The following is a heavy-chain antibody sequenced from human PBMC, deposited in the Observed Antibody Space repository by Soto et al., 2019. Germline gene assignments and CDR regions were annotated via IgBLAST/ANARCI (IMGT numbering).Heavy chain of an antibody. J-gene: IGHJ4*02. Sequence: QEQLVQSGAEVKKPGSSVRVSCKDSGDLFSSYAISWVRQAPGQGLEWMGGIIPVFGSTNYAQKFQDRLTITADENTNTAYMDLSSLKSEDTAIHYCARGGSGYVWFNEFWGQGTLVTVSS. CDR2: IIPVFGST. CDR1: GDLFSSYA. V-gene: IGHV1-69*01. CDR3: ARGGSGYVWFNEF. D-gene: IGHD3-22*01.